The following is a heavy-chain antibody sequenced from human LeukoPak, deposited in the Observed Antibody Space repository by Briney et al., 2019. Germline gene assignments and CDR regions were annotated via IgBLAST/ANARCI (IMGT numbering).Heavy chain of an antibody. J-gene: IGHJ4*02. D-gene: IGHD4-23*01. Sequence: PGRSLRLSCAASGFTFSSYAMHWVRQAPGKGLEWVAVISYDGSNKYYADSVKGRFTISRDNSKNTLYLQMNSLRAEDTAVYYCARDDRNPRGTTVVAGEDYWGQGTLVTVSS. CDR3: ARDDRNPRGTTVVAGEDY. CDR2: ISYDGSNK. CDR1: GFTFSSYA. V-gene: IGHV3-30-3*01.